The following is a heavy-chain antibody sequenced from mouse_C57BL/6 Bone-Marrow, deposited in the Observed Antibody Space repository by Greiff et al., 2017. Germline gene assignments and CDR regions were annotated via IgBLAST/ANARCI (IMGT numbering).Heavy chain of an antibody. J-gene: IGHJ2*01. D-gene: IGHD2-3*01. V-gene: IGHV7-3*01. CDR3: ARWLLPHYFDY. CDR2: IRNKANGYTT. Sequence: EVKLVESGGGLVQPGGSLSLSCAASGFTFTDYYMSWVRQPPGKALEWLGFIRNKANGYTTEYSASVQGRFTISRDNSQSILYLQMNALRAEDSATYYCARWLLPHYFDYWGQGTTLTVSS. CDR1: GFTFTDYY.